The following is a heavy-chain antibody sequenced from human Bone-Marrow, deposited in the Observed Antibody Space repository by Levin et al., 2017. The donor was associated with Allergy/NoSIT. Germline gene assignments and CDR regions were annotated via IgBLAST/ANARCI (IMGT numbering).Heavy chain of an antibody. CDR2: IDYSGYT. Sequence: SETLSLTCAVSGFSITSSSSYWGWIRQPPGTGLEWIGSIDYSGYTLYDPSLKSRVEISSDTSKNQFSLKLRSGTAADTALYYCARHDGPNAFSKGFDPWGQGILVTVSS. D-gene: IGHD3-16*01. J-gene: IGHJ5*02. CDR3: ARHDGPNAFSKGFDP. CDR1: GFSITSSSSY. V-gene: IGHV4-39*01.